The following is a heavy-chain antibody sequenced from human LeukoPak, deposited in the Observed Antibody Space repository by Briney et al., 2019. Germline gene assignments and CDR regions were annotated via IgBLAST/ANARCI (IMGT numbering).Heavy chain of an antibody. CDR3: ARQGYGGDFDY. CDR1: GYIFTSFW. CDR2: IYPGDSDT. V-gene: IGHV5-51*01. J-gene: IGHJ4*02. D-gene: IGHD4-23*01. Sequence: GGSLKISCKGSGYIFTSFWIGWVRQIPGKGLEWMGIIYPGDSDTRYSQSLQGQVTFSADKSISTAYLQWSGLKASDTAMYYCARQGYGGDFDYWGQGTLVTVSS.